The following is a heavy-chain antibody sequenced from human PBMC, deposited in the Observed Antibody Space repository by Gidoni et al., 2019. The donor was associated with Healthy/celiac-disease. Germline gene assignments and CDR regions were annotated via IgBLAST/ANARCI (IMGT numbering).Heavy chain of an antibody. CDR1: GFTFSDHY. Sequence: EVQLVESGGGLVQPGGSLRLSCAASGFTFSDHYLDWVRQAPGKGLEWVGRTRNKANSYTTEYAASVKGRFTISRDDSKNSLYLQMNSLKTEDTAVYYCAILPSAGMDVWGQGTTVTVSS. V-gene: IGHV3-72*01. CDR2: TRNKANSYTT. CDR3: AILPSAGMDV. J-gene: IGHJ6*02.